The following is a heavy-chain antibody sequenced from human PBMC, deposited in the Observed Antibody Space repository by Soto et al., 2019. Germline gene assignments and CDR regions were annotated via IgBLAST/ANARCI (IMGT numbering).Heavy chain of an antibody. V-gene: IGHV3-30*18. Sequence: GGSLRLSCAASGFTFSSYGMHWVRQAPGKGLEWVAVISYDGSNKYYADSVKGRFTISRDNSKNTLYLQMNSLRAEDTAVYYCAKGDYGSGSYYIIYYYYYGMDVWGQGTKVTVSS. CDR1: GFTFSSYG. CDR3: AKGDYGSGSYYIIYYYYYGMDV. D-gene: IGHD3-10*01. J-gene: IGHJ6*02. CDR2: ISYDGSNK.